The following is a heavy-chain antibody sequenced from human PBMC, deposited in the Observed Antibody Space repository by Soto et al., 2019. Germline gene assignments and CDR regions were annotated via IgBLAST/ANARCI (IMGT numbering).Heavy chain of an antibody. Sequence: DVQLLESGGGLVQPGGSLTLSCAASRFTFSDFAMSWVRQAPGKGLEWVSSIGGGGTDTYYADSVKGRFIISRDNSKNTLYLQMDGLRDEDTAVYYCAKDAVPYNGKWDWFDSWGQGTLVIVSS. V-gene: IGHV3-23*01. CDR1: RFTFSDFA. CDR2: IGGGGTDT. J-gene: IGHJ5*01. CDR3: AKDAVPYNGKWDWFDS. D-gene: IGHD1-20*01.